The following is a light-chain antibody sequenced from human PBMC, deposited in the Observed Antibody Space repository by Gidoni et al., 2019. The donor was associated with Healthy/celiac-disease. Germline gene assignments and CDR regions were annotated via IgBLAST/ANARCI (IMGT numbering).Light chain of an antibody. CDR1: LSVSSD. J-gene: IGKJ1*01. CDR2: DAC. V-gene: IGKV3-11*01. CDR3: QQRSNRPRT. Sequence: APLSLSPRETAARSGRHSLSVSSDLAQYQPKPGQAPRLLIYDACTRATGIPARVSGSGSGTALTLTISSLEHEDFEVYYCQQRSNRPRTFGEGTKVEIK.